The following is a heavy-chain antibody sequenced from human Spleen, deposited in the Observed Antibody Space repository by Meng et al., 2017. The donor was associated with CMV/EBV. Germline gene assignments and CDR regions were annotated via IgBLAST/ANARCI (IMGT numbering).Heavy chain of an antibody. D-gene: IGHD1-1*01. V-gene: IGHV1-69*10. J-gene: IGHJ4*02. Sequence: SVKVSCKASGGAFTIYAISWVRQAPGQGLEWMGGILPVLGIANHAPRFRDRVTITANKATSTAYMELSSLRSDDTAVYYCAGGQGYARGTALGYWGRGTLVTVSS. CDR1: GGAFTIYA. CDR3: AGGQGYARGTALGY. CDR2: ILPVLGIA.